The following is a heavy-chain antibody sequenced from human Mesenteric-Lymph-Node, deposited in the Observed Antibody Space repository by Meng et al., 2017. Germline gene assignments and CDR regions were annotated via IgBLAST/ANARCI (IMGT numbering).Heavy chain of an antibody. CDR2: IYHSGGN. D-gene: IGHD6-19*01. Sequence: LLELVPGRCKPWWTRSLTCALAGASVSMSPWWSWVRQPPGKGLEWIGEIYHSGGNNYNPTVRGRVTISLDKSKNQFSLTLSSVTAADTAVYYCARDPYATGWAGWGQGTLVTVSS. V-gene: IGHV4-4*02. CDR3: ARDPYATGWAG. CDR1: GASVSMSPW. J-gene: IGHJ4*02.